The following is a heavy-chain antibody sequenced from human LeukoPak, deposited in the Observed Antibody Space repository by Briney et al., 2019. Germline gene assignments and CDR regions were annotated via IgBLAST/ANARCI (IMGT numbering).Heavy chain of an antibody. D-gene: IGHD3-9*01. J-gene: IGHJ6*03. CDR2: IRYDGSNK. V-gene: IGHV3-30*02. CDR1: GFTFSSYG. CDR3: AKLPGYDILTGYYPGGSHDYYYYYMDV. Sequence: GGSLRLSCAASGFTFSSYGMHWVRQAPGKGLEWVAFIRYDGSNKYYADSVKGRFTISRDNSKNTLYLQMNSLRAEDTAVYYCAKLPGYDILTGYYPGGSHDYYYYYMDVWGKGTTVTISS.